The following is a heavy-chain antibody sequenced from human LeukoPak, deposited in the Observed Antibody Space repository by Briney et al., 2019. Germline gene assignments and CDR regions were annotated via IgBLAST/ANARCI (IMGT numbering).Heavy chain of an antibody. CDR3: AKDPGSGYDY. J-gene: IGHJ4*02. V-gene: IGHV3-23*01. Sequence: GGSLRLSCAASGFTFSSFAMGWVRQAPGKGLEWGSAISGSGGSTYYADSVKGRFTISRDNSKNTLYLQMTSLRAEDTAVYYCAKDPGSGYDYWGQGTLVTVSS. D-gene: IGHD5-12*01. CDR1: GFTFSSFA. CDR2: ISGSGGST.